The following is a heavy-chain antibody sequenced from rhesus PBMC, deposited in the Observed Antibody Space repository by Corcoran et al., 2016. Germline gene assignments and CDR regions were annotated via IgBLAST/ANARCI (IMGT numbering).Heavy chain of an antibody. J-gene: IGHJ4*01. CDR1: GGSISSDTR. D-gene: IGHD6-43*01. V-gene: IGHV4-93*02. CDR3: ARHFTSSHFDY. CDR2: IYGSSGGA. Sequence: QVELQESGPAVVKPSETLSLTCAVSGGSISSDTRWNWTRQSPGKGLEWLALIYGSSGGAEYNPSLKSRVAISMDTSKNQFSLKLSSVTAADTAVYYCARHFTSSHFDYWGRGVLVTVSS.